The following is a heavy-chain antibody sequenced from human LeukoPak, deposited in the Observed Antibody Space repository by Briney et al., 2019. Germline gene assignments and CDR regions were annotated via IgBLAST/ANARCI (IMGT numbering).Heavy chain of an antibody. CDR1: GYTFTGYY. D-gene: IGHD4-11*01. CDR3: ARAHMTTVTLGDY. Sequence: ASVKVSYKTSGYTFTGYYLHWVRQAPGQGLEWMVWINPNSGATNYAQKFQGRVTMTRDTSITTAYMELSRLRSDDTAVYYCARAHMTTVTLGDYWGQGTLVTVSS. J-gene: IGHJ4*02. V-gene: IGHV1-2*02. CDR2: INPNSGAT.